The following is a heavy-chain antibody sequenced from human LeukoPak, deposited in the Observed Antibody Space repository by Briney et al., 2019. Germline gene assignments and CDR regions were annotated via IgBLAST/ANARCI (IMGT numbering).Heavy chain of an antibody. CDR3: AKERNQYCSGGSCFSGYAFDI. CDR1: GFTFDDYA. Sequence: GGSLRLSCAASGFTFDDYAMHWVRQAPGKGLEWVSGISWNSGSIGYADSVKGRFTISRDNAKNSLYLQMNSLRAEDTALYYCAKERNQYCSGGSCFSGYAFDIWGQGTMVTVSS. V-gene: IGHV3-9*01. CDR2: ISWNSGSI. D-gene: IGHD2-15*01. J-gene: IGHJ3*02.